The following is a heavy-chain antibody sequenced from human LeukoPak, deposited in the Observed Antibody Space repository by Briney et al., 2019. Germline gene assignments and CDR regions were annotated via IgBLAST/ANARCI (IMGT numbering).Heavy chain of an antibody. CDR1: GYTFTSYY. V-gene: IGHV1-46*01. CDR2: INPSGGST. CDR3: ARVTAHEAVEGYYFDY. Sequence: ASVKVSCKASGYTFTSYYMHWVRQAPGQGLEWMGIINPSGGSTSYAQKFQGRVTMTRDMSTSTVYMELSSLRSEDTAVYYCARVTAHEAVEGYYFDYWGQGTLVTVSS. J-gene: IGHJ4*02. D-gene: IGHD6-19*01.